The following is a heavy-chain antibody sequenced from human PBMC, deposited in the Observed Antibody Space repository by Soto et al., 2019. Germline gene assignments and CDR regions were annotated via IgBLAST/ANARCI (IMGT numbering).Heavy chain of an antibody. D-gene: IGHD2-15*01. J-gene: IGHJ4*02. CDR3: ARIPRYSYATSDPLDN. V-gene: IGHV1-69*08. CDR1: GGTFNTYT. Sequence: SVKVSCKASGGTFNTYTFSWVRQAPGQGLEWMGSILPIMGSVNYAHDFRGRLSITADPSTTTAYMELTSLTSHDTAMYYCARIPRYSYATSDPLDNWGQG. CDR2: ILPIMGSV.